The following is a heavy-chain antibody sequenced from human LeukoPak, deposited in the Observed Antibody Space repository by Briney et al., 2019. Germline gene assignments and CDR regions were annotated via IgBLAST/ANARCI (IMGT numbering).Heavy chain of an antibody. V-gene: IGHV3-7*05. CDR3: AYRNNFEY. CDR2: IKADGSEK. J-gene: IGHJ4*02. Sequence: TGGSLRLSCAASGFSCSGHWMNWVRQPPGKGLEWVANIKADGSEKYYVDSVKGRFTISRDDAKRTVDLQMDNLRAEDTAIYYCAYRNNFEYWGQGALVTVSS. CDR1: GFSCSGHW. D-gene: IGHD1-26*01.